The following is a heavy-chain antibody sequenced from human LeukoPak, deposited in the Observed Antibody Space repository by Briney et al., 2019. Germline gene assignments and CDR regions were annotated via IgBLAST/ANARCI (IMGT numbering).Heavy chain of an antibody. Sequence: GESLKISCKGSGYSFTNYWIGWVRQMPGKGLEWMGIIYPGDSDTRYSPSFQGQVTISADKSISTAYLQWSSLKASDTAMYYCARRLIAAADAFDIWGQGTMVTVSS. CDR1: GYSFTNYW. V-gene: IGHV5-51*01. J-gene: IGHJ3*02. CDR2: IYPGDSDT. CDR3: ARRLIAAADAFDI. D-gene: IGHD6-13*01.